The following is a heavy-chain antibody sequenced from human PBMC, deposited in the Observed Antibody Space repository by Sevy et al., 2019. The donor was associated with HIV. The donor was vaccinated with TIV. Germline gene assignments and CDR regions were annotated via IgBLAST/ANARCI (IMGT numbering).Heavy chain of an antibody. CDR1: GGSISSYY. D-gene: IGHD5-12*01. CDR2: IYYSGST. CDR3: ASGLYSGYDYYFDY. J-gene: IGHJ4*02. Sequence: SETLSLTCTVSGGSISSYYWSWIRQPPGKGLEWIGYIYYSGSTNYNPSLKSRVTISVDTSKNQFSLKLSSETAADTAVYYCASGLYSGYDYYFDYWGLGTLVTVSS. V-gene: IGHV4-59*12.